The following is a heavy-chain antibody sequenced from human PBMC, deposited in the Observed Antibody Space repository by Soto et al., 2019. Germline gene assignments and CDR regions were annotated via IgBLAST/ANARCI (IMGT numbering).Heavy chain of an antibody. CDR3: ARCAAMESLQTSAITY. J-gene: IGHJ4*02. D-gene: IGHD1-1*01. CDR2: ISGSSTYI. V-gene: IGHV3-21*01. Sequence: GGSLRLSCAASGFTFSDYSMNWVRQAPGKGLEWVSSISGSSTYIFYADSVKGRFTVSRDNAKNSLYLQLNGLRADDTAFYYCARCAAMESLQTSAITYWGQGA. CDR1: GFTFSDYS.